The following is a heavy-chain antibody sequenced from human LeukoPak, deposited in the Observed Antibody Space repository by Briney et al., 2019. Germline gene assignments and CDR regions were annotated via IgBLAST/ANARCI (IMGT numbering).Heavy chain of an antibody. D-gene: IGHD1-7*01. Sequence: SETLSLTCTVSGGSISSYYWSWIRQPPGKGLEWIGYIYYSGSTNYNPSLKSQVTISVDTSKNQFSLKLSSVTAADTAVYYCARDNWNYGSSMDVWGQGTTVTVSS. CDR1: GGSISSYY. J-gene: IGHJ6*02. CDR3: ARDNWNYGSSMDV. V-gene: IGHV4-59*01. CDR2: IYYSGST.